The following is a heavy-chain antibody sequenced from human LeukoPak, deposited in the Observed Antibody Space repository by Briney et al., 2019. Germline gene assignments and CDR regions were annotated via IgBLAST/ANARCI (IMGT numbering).Heavy chain of an antibody. CDR3: ARGRGDYVWGSYKTYFDY. V-gene: IGHV4-59*01. Sequence: SETLSLTCTVSGGSISSYYWSWIRQPPGKGLEWIGYIYYRGSTNYNPSLKSRVTISVDTSKNQFSLKLSSVPAADTAVYYCARGRGDYVWGSYKTYFDYWGQGTLVTVSS. J-gene: IGHJ4*02. CDR2: IYYRGST. D-gene: IGHD3-16*01. CDR1: GGSISSYY.